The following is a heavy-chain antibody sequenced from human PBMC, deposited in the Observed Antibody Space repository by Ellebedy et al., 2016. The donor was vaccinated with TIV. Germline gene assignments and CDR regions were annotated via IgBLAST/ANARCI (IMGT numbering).Heavy chain of an antibody. CDR1: GDSVSSNSAT. V-gene: IGHV6-1*01. CDR3: VRGFGTGFAFDI. J-gene: IGHJ3*02. CDR2: TYYRSSYYN. Sequence: SQTLSLTCAISGDSVSSNSATWNWIRQSPSRGLEWLGRTYYRSSYYNNYAFSVNSRITINPDTSKNQFSLLLNSVTPEDTAVYYCVRGFGTGFAFDIWGQGTMVTVSS. D-gene: IGHD1-14*01.